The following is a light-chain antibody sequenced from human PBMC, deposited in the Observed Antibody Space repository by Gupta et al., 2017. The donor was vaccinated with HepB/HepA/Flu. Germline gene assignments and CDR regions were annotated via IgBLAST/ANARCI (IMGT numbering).Light chain of an antibody. CDR3: MQGLQTGS. Sequence: DIVMTQSPLSLPVTPGEPASISCRSSQSLLHSNGYNYLDWYLHKPGQSPQLLIYLGSNRDSGVTDRFSGSGEGTDFTLKSSRVEEEDGGVYYCMQGLQTGSFGQGTKLEIK. J-gene: IGKJ2*04. CDR2: LGS. CDR1: QSLLHSNGYNY. V-gene: IGKV2-28*01.